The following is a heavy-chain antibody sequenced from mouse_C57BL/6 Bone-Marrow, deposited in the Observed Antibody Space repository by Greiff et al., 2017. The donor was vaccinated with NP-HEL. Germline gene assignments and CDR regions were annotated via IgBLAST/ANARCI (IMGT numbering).Heavy chain of an antibody. V-gene: IGHV2-5*01. J-gene: IGHJ1*03. D-gene: IGHD1-1*02. CDR2: IWRGGST. CDR1: GFSLTSYG. Sequence: QVQLQQSGPGLVQPSQSLSITCTVSGFSLTSYGVHWVRQSPGKGLEWLGVIWRGGSTDYNAAFMSRLSITKDNSKSQVFFKMNSLQADDTAIYYCAKKCTMAHWYFDVWGTGTTVTISS. CDR3: AKKCTMAHWYFDV.